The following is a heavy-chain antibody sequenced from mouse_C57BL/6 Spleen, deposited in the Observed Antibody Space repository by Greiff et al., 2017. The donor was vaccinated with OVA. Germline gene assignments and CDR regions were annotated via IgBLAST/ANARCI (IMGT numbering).Heavy chain of an antibody. CDR2: INPNNGGT. V-gene: IGHV1-26*01. Sequence: EVQLQQSGPELVKPGASVKISCKASGYTFTDYYMNWVKQSHGKSLEWIGDINPNNGGTSYNQKFKGKATLTVDKSSSTAYMELRSLTSEDSAVYYCARGGKEGWYFDVWGTGTTVTVSS. CDR1: GYTFTDYY. D-gene: IGHD2-1*01. J-gene: IGHJ1*03. CDR3: ARGGKEGWYFDV.